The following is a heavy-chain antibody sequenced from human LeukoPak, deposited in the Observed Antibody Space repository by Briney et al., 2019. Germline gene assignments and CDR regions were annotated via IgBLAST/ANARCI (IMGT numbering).Heavy chain of an antibody. Sequence: GRSLRLSCVASGFTFSSYAMHWVRQAPGKGLEWVAVISYDGSNKYYADSVKGRFTISRDNSKNTLYLQMNSLRAEDTAVYYCARSGDYDGTNWFVPWGQGTLVTVSS. D-gene: IGHD4-17*01. CDR2: ISYDGSNK. CDR1: GFTFSSYA. CDR3: ARSGDYDGTNWFVP. J-gene: IGHJ5*02. V-gene: IGHV3-30-3*01.